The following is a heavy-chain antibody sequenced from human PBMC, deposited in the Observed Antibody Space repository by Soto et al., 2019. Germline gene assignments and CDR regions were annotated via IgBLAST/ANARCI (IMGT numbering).Heavy chain of an antibody. CDR1: GDSVSSESYY. V-gene: IGHV4-61*01. CDR2: IYYSGST. J-gene: IGHJ3*01. D-gene: IGHD3-10*01. CDR3: ARACMDGSVSCWAYGAFDL. Sequence: QVQLQESGPGLVKPSETLSRSCIVSGDSVSSESYYWTWIREPPGNGLEWIGDIYYSGSTTYNPRLKSRVTVSAGTSKNQSSLTMSTVAPANTAVYYCARACMDGSVSCWAYGAFDLWVPGAMVTVSS.